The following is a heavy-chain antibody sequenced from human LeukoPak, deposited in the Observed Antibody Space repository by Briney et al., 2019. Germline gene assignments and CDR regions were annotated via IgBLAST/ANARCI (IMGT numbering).Heavy chain of an antibody. CDR1: GGSISSYY. D-gene: IGHD5-18*01. CDR3: ARARHSPRYFDL. CDR2: IYYSGST. V-gene: IGHV4-59*01. Sequence: SETLSLTCTVSGGSISSYYWSWIRQPPGKGLEWIGYIYYSGSTNYNPSLKSRVTISVDTSKNQFSLKLSSVTAADTAVYYCARARHSPRYFDLWGRGTLVTVSS. J-gene: IGHJ2*01.